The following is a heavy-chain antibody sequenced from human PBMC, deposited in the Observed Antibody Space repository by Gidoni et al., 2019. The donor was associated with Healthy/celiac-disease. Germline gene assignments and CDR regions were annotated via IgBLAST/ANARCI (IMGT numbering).Heavy chain of an antibody. V-gene: IGHV3-33*01. J-gene: IGHJ6*02. Sequence: ADSVKDRFTISRDNSKNTLYLQMNSLSAEDTAVYYCARDQTADDYYYGMDVWGQGTTVTVSS. CDR3: ARDQTADDYYYGMDV.